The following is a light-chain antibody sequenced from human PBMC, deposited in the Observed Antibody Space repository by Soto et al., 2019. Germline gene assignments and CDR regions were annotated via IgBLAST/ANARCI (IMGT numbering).Light chain of an antibody. CDR3: CSYAGSSTWVV. CDR1: SSDVGSSNL. V-gene: IGLV2-23*01. J-gene: IGLJ2*01. CDR2: EGS. Sequence: QSALTQPASVSGSPGQSITISCTGTSSDVGSSNLVSWYQQHTGKAPKLMIYEGSKRPSGVSNRFSGSKSGNTASLTISGLQAEDEADYYCCSYAGSSTWVVFGGGTKLTVL.